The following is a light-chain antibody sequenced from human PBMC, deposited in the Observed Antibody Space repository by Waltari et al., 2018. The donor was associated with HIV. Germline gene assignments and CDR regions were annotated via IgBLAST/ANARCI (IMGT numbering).Light chain of an antibody. Sequence: QTVVSQELSLSVPPGGTVTLSCGLNSGSVPPYSFPPWSQQTQGQAPRTLIYSTDIRSSGVPDRFSGSILGNKAALTITGAQVDDESDYYCLLHMGGGAWVFGGGTKLTVL. CDR3: LLHMGGGAWV. CDR1: SGSVPPYSF. CDR2: STD. V-gene: IGLV8-61*01. J-gene: IGLJ3*02.